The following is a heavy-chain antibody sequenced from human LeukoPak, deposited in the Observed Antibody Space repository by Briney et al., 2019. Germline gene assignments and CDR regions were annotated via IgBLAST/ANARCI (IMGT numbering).Heavy chain of an antibody. J-gene: IGHJ5*02. D-gene: IGHD1-1*01. Sequence: SETLSLTCTVSGDSIISYYWSWIRQPPGRGLEWIGYIYYSGSTNYNPSLKSRVTISVDTSKNLFSLKLTSVTAADSAMYYCAVLTTPLNWFDPWGQGTLVTVSS. V-gene: IGHV4-59*01. CDR1: GDSIISYY. CDR3: AVLTTPLNWFDP. CDR2: IYYSGST.